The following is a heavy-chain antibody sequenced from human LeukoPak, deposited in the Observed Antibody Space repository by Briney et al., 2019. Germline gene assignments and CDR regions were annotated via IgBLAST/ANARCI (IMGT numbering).Heavy chain of an antibody. CDR3: AKQRTAPGPIDY. CDR1: GFTFSSYA. CDR2: LIDTGGST. Sequence: GGSLRLSCAASGFTFSSYAMSWVRQAPGKGLEWVSALIDTGGSTFYADFVKGRFTVSRDNSKNTQYLQMTSLTVEDTAVYYCAKQRTAPGPIDYWGQGTLVTVSS. J-gene: IGHJ4*02. V-gene: IGHV3-23*01.